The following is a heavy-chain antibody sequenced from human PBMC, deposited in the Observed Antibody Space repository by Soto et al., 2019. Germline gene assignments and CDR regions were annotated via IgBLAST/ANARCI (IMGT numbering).Heavy chain of an antibody. J-gene: IGHJ4*02. CDR3: ARFRIRLVATIPMVDY. CDR2: ISAYNGNT. Sequence: EQGLEWMGWISAYNGNTNYAQKLQGRVTMTTDTSTSTAYMELRSLRSDDTAVYYCARFRIRLVATIPMVDYWCKGILVTV. V-gene: IGHV1-18*01. D-gene: IGHD5-12*01.